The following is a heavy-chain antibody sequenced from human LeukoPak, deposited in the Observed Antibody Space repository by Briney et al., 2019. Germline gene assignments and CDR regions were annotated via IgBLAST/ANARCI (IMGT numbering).Heavy chain of an antibody. CDR3: ARSGVYYDSSGYATEYFQH. CDR2: IYYSGST. Sequence: PSQTLSLTCAVSGGSISSGGYSWSWIRQPPGKGLEWIGYIYYSGSTNYNPSLKSRVTISVDTSKNQFSLKLSSVTAADTAVYYCARSGVYYDSSGYATEYFQHWGQGTLVTVSS. J-gene: IGHJ1*01. D-gene: IGHD3-22*01. CDR1: GGSISSGGYS. V-gene: IGHV4-30-4*07.